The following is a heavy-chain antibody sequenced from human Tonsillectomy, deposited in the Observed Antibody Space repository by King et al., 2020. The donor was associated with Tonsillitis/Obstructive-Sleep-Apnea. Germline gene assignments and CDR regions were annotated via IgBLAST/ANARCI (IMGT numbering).Heavy chain of an antibody. V-gene: IGHV4-59*08. D-gene: IGHD4-11*01. CDR2: IYYSGST. J-gene: IGHJ4*02. Sequence: QLQESGPGLVKPSETLSLTCTVSGGSISSYYWSWIRQPPGKGLEWIGYIYYSGSTNYNPSLKSRVTISVDTSKNQFSLKLSSVTAADTAVYYCARHPTVGQINDYWGQGTPGTVSS. CDR3: ARHPTVGQINDY. CDR1: GGSISSYY.